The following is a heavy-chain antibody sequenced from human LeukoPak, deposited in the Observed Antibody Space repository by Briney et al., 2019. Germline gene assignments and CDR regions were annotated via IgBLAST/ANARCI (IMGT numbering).Heavy chain of an antibody. V-gene: IGHV3-23*01. J-gene: IGHJ4*02. CDR3: AKDPAAPPTGVYGY. CDR2: ISGSGGST. CDR1: GFTFSSYA. D-gene: IGHD1-14*01. Sequence: PGGSLRLSCAASGFTFSSYAMSWVRQAPGKGLEWVSAISGSGGSTYYADSVKGRFTISRDNSKNTLYLQMNSLKAEDTAVYYCAKDPAAPPTGVYGYWGQGTLVTVSS.